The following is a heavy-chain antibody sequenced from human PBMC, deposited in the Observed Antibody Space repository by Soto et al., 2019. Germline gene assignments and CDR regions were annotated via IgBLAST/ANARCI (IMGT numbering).Heavy chain of an antibody. Sequence: ASVKVSCKASGYTFTTYDISWVRQAPGQGLEWMGRISTYNGNTNYPQSLQGRLTMTTDTSTTTAYMELRSLRSDDTAVYYCARDPPPPVYWCQGTLVTVSS. D-gene: IGHD2-2*01. J-gene: IGHJ4*02. V-gene: IGHV1-18*01. CDR3: ARDPPPPVY. CDR1: GYTFTTYD. CDR2: ISTYNGNT.